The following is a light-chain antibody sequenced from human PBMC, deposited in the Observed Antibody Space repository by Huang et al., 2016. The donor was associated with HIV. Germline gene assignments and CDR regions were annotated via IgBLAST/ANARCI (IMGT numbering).Light chain of an antibody. Sequence: IVMTQSPATLSVSPGERATLSCTASQSVSSSLAWYQQIPGQAPRLLIYGASTRATGNPARFSGSGSGTEFTLTITSLQSEDFAVYYCQQYSNWPPWTFGQGTKVEVK. V-gene: IGKV3-15*01. CDR1: QSVSSS. CDR3: QQYSNWPPWT. CDR2: GAS. J-gene: IGKJ1*01.